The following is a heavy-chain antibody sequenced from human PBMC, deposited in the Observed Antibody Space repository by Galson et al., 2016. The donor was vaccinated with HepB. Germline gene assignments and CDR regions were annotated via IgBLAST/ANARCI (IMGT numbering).Heavy chain of an antibody. Sequence: SLRLSCAGSGFSFSSFAISWVRQAPGKGLQWVSTISGRGGSTYYADSVKGRFTISRDTSKNILYLQVNRLRAEDTATYYCAKSNEFYRSGTYHNNNVHLDSGGQGTLVTVSS. V-gene: IGHV3-23*01. J-gene: IGHJ4*02. CDR3: AKSNEFYRSGTYHNNNVHLDS. CDR1: GFSFSSFA. CDR2: ISGRGGST. D-gene: IGHD3-10*01.